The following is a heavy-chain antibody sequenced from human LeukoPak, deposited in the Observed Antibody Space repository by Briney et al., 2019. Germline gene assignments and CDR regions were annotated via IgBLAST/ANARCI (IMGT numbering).Heavy chain of an antibody. CDR3: ARDGAGSDY. CDR1: GFSVSDSY. V-gene: IGHV3-53*01. Sequence: GGSLRLSCAASGFSVSDSYMNWVRQAPGKGLEWVSVIYSGGSTYYADSVQGRFTISRDNSNNTLYLQMNSLRVGDTAVYYCARDGAGSDYWGQGILVTVSS. J-gene: IGHJ4*02. CDR2: IYSGGST. D-gene: IGHD6-13*01.